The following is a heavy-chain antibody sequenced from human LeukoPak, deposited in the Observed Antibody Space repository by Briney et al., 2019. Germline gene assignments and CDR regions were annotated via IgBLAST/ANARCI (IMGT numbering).Heavy chain of an antibody. V-gene: IGHV3-33*01. Sequence: GGSLRLSCAASGFTFSSFGMHWVRQAPGKGLEWVAMIWSDGGNEYYADSVKGRFTISRDNSKNTLYLQINSLRAEDTAVYYSARDRDFWSGYLDYWGQGTLVTVSS. CDR2: IWSDGGNE. CDR1: GFTFSSFG. CDR3: ARDRDFWSGYLDY. J-gene: IGHJ4*02. D-gene: IGHD3-3*01.